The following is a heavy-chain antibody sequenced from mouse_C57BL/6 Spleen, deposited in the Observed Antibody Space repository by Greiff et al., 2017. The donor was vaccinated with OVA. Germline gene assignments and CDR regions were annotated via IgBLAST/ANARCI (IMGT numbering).Heavy chain of an antibody. D-gene: IGHD3-3*01. J-gene: IGHJ4*01. CDR2: IYPGSGST. Sequence: QVQLQQPGAELVKPGASVKMSCKASGYTFTSYWITWVKQRPGQGLEWIGDIYPGSGSTNYNEKFKSKATLTVDTSASTAYMQLSSLTSEDSAVYYCARTTVGQGAMDYWGQGTSVTVSS. CDR3: ARTTVGQGAMDY. V-gene: IGHV1-55*01. CDR1: GYTFTSYW.